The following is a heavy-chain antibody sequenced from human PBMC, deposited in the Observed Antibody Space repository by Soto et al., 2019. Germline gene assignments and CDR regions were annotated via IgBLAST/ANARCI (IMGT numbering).Heavy chain of an antibody. D-gene: IGHD3-16*01. Sequence: QVQLVQSGAEVKKPGSSVKVSCKASGGTFSTYAISWVRRAPGQGLEWMGGIIPIFGTTNYAQKFQGRVTITADESTSTAYMELSSLRSEDTAVFYCARHSNAGGGMDVWGQGTTVTVSS. CDR2: IIPIFGTT. CDR1: GGTFSTYA. V-gene: IGHV1-69*12. J-gene: IGHJ6*02. CDR3: ARHSNAGGGMDV.